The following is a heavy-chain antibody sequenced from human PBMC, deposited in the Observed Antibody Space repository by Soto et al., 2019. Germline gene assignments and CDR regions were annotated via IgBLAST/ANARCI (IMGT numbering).Heavy chain of an antibody. J-gene: IGHJ4*02. D-gene: IGHD3-22*01. CDR3: ARGAGYYYDSSGPDPFDY. Sequence: SETLSLTCAVYGGSFSGYYWSWSRQPPGKGLEWIGEINHSGSTNYNPSLKSRVTISVDKSKDQFSLKLSSVTAADTAVYYCARGAGYYYDSSGPDPFDYWSQGTLVTVSS. CDR2: INHSGST. V-gene: IGHV4-34*01. CDR1: GGSFSGYY.